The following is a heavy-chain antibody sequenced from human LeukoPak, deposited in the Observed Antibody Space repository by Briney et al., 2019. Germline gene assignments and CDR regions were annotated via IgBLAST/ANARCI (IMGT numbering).Heavy chain of an antibody. J-gene: IGHJ5*02. V-gene: IGHV3-23*01. D-gene: IGHD2-2*01. CDR2: ISGSGGST. CDR3: AKSTVVVPAAPYWFDP. Sequence: GGSLRLSCAASGFTFSSYAMSRVRQAPGKGLEWVSAISGSGGSTYYADSVKGRFTISRDNSKNTLYLQMNSLRAEDTAVYYCAKSTVVVPAAPYWFDPWGQGTLVTVSS. CDR1: GFTFSSYA.